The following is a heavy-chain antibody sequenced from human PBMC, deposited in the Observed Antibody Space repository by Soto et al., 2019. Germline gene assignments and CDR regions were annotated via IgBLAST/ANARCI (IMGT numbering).Heavy chain of an antibody. J-gene: IGHJ3*02. Sequence: GGSLRLSCPASGFFFSDYPMNWVRQAPGRGLEWVSCINGGSDGVYHADSVKGRFTISRDNSKNTLFLHMDSLRAEDTALYYCAREMAGLPHALDIWGQGKMVTVSS. CDR3: AREMAGLPHALDI. V-gene: IGHV3-23*01. D-gene: IGHD2-15*01. CDR2: INGGSDGV. CDR1: GFFFSDYP.